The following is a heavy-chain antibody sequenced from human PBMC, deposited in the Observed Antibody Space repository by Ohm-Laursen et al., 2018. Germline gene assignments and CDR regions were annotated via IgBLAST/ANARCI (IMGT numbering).Heavy chain of an antibody. J-gene: IGHJ2*01. CDR3: ARDSSGYYLSWYFDL. CDR1: GFTVSSNY. Sequence: SLRLSCSASGFTVSSNYMSWVRQAPGKGLEWVSVIYSGGSTYYADSVKGRFTISRDNSKNTLYLQMNSLRAEDTAVYYCARDSSGYYLSWYFDLWGQGTLVTVSS. V-gene: IGHV3-66*01. CDR2: IYSGGST. D-gene: IGHD3-22*01.